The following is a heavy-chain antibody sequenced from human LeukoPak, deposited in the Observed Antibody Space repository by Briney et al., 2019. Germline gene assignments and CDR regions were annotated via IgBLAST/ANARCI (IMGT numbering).Heavy chain of an antibody. J-gene: IGHJ4*02. D-gene: IGHD5-18*01. CDR3: ARGGYSYGSYYFDY. Sequence: SETLSLTCTVSGGSISRYYWSWIRQPPVKGLEWIGYIYYSGSTNYNPSLKSRVTISVDTSKNQFSLKLSSVTAADTAVYYCARGGYSYGSYYFDYWGQGTLVTVSS. V-gene: IGHV4-59*01. CDR2: IYYSGST. CDR1: GGSISRYY.